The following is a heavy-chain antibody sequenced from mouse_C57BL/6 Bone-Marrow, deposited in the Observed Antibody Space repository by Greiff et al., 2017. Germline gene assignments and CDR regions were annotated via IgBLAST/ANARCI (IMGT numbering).Heavy chain of an antibody. Sequence: QVQLQQSGAELVRPGTSVKMSCKASGYTFTNYWIGWAKQRPGHGLEWIGDIYPGGGYTKYNEKFQGKATPTADKSSSTAYMQFSSLTSEDSAIYYCARLGNYAMDYWGQGTSVTVSS. CDR3: ARLGNYAMDY. CDR1: GYTFTNYW. CDR2: IYPGGGYT. V-gene: IGHV1-63*01. J-gene: IGHJ4*01.